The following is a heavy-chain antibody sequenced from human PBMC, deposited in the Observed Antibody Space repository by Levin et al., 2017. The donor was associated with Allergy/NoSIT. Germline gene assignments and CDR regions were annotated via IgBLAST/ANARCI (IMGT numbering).Heavy chain of an antibody. V-gene: IGHV3-23*01. J-gene: IGHJ3*01. CDR2: ITGGGFNT. CDR3: AKKQGGTTGFSFDV. CDR1: GFTLSDYA. Sequence: GGSLRLSCDASGFTLSDYAMSWVRQAPGKGLEWVSVITGGGFNTYYGDSVKGRFTVSRDNSKNTLFLELNSLIAEDTAVYYCAKKQGGTTGFSFDVWGQGTMVTVSS. D-gene: IGHD1-14*01.